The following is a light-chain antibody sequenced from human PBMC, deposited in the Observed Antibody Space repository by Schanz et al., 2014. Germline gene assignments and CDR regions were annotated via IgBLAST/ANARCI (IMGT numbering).Light chain of an antibody. Sequence: EIVLTQSPGTLSLSPGERATLSCGASQSVSIDYLAWYQQKPGQSPRLLIYGASSRATGIPDRFSGSGSGTDFILSISRLEPEDSAVYYCQHYGTSPYTFGQGSKLEIK. CDR1: QSVSIDY. CDR2: GAS. V-gene: IGKV3-20*01. CDR3: QHYGTSPYT. J-gene: IGKJ2*01.